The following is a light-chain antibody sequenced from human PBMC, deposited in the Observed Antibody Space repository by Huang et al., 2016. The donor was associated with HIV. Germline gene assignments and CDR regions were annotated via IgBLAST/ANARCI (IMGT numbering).Light chain of an antibody. Sequence: EIVLTQSPATLSVSPGGRATLSCRASQSVGNNLAWYQHKLGQPPRLLMYDASTRAAGVPATCSGSGSATEFTLTISSLQSEDSAVYYCQQYNSGGTFGQGTKLEIK. CDR2: DAS. V-gene: IGKV3-15*01. CDR1: QSVGNN. J-gene: IGKJ2*01. CDR3: QQYNSGGT.